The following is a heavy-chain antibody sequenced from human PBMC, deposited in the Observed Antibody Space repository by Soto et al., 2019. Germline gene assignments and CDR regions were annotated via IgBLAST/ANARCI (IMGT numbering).Heavy chain of an antibody. CDR1: GYTFTSYA. Sequence: QVQLVQSGAEEKKPGASVKVSCKASGYTFTSYAMHWVRQAPGQRLEWMGWINAGNGNTKYSQKFQGRVTITRDTXAXTXXMELSSLRSEDTAVYYCARGETGTTRVYYSYGMDVWGQGTTVTVSS. D-gene: IGHD1-1*01. CDR2: INAGNGNT. CDR3: ARGETGTTRVYYSYGMDV. J-gene: IGHJ6*02. V-gene: IGHV1-3*05.